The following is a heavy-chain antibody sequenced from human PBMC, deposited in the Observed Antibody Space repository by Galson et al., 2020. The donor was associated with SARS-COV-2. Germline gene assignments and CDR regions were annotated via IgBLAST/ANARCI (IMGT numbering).Heavy chain of an antibody. V-gene: IGHV3-23*01. CDR2: ISGSGGST. J-gene: IGHJ6*02. CDR1: GFTFSSYA. D-gene: IGHD2-15*01. Sequence: GESLKISCAASGFTFSSYAMSWVRQAPGKGLEWVSAISGSGGSTYYADSVKGRFTISRDNSKNTLYLQMNSLRAEDTAVYYCAKEGVVVPFYGMDVWGQGTTVTVSS. CDR3: AKEGVVVPFYGMDV.